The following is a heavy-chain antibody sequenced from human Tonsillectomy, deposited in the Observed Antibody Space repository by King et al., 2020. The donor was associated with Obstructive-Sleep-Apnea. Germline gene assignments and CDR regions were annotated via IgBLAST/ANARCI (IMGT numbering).Heavy chain of an antibody. V-gene: IGHV5-51*01. J-gene: IGHJ4*02. CDR1: GYSFSSYW. CDR3: ARQQYSNGWYLDL. D-gene: IGHD6-19*01. Sequence: VQLVESGAEVKKPGESLKISCTDSGYSFSSYWIGWLRQMPGKGLEWMGIIYPGDSDTRYSPSFEGQVTISVDKSISTAYLQWSSLKASDTAMYFCARQQYSNGWYLDLWGQGTLVTVTS. CDR2: IYPGDSDT.